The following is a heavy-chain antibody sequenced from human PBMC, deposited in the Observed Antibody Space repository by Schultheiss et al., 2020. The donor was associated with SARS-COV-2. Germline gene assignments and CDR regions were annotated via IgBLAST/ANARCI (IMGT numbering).Heavy chain of an antibody. CDR2: ISYDGSNK. Sequence: GESLKISCAASGFTFSSYAMSWVRQAPGKGLEWVAVISYDGSNKYYADSVKGRFTISRDNSKNTLYLQMNSLRAEDTAVYYCANQGGGYGDYGDAFDIWGQGTMVTVSS. J-gene: IGHJ3*02. V-gene: IGHV3-30*18. CDR1: GFTFSSYA. D-gene: IGHD4-17*01. CDR3: ANQGGGYGDYGDAFDI.